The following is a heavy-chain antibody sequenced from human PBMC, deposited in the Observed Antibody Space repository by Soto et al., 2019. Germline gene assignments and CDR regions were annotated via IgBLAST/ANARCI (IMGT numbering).Heavy chain of an antibody. CDR3: ARMYSWTYGTNHYYAMDV. J-gene: IGHJ6*02. CDR1: GFSLSNPKMG. D-gene: IGHD1-7*01. Sequence: QVTLEESGPVLVKPTETLTLTCAVSGFSLSNPKMGVSWVRQSPGKALEWLAHVFSTGQKSYITSLETRLTISKDTSKSQVGLTMTNMEAVDTATYYGARMYSWTYGTNHYYAMDVWGQGTMVTVSS. CDR2: VFSTGQK. V-gene: IGHV2-26*01.